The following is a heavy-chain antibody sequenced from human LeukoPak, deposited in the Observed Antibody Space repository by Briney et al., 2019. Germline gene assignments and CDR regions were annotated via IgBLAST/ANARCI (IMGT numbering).Heavy chain of an antibody. D-gene: IGHD6-13*01. V-gene: IGHV1-8*01. CDR3: ATIPGSSWHSSTQPLFDS. Sequence: AASVKVSCKASGYTFTSYDINWVRQATGQGLEWMGWMNPNSGNTGYAQKFQGRVTMTRNTSISTAYMELSRLTSDDTAVYYCATIPGSSWHSSTQPLFDSWGQGTLVTVSS. J-gene: IGHJ4*02. CDR2: MNPNSGNT. CDR1: GYTFTSYD.